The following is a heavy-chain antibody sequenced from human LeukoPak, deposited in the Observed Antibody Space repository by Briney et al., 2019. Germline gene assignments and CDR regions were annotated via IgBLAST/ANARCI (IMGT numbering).Heavy chain of an antibody. V-gene: IGHV3-23*01. CDR1: GFTFSSYE. CDR3: AKDPTDFDSSGQTYFDY. CDR2: ISAGGGRT. D-gene: IGHD3-22*01. J-gene: IGHJ4*02. Sequence: GGSLRLFCAASGFTFSSYEMNWVRQAPGKGLEWVSGISAGGGRTFYADSVKGRFTISRDNSKNTLYLQMNSLKAEDTAIYYCAKDPTDFDSSGQTYFDYWGQGTLVTVSS.